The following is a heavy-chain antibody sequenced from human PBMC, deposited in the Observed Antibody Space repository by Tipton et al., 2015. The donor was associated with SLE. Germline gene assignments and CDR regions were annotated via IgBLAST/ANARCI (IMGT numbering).Heavy chain of an antibody. CDR2: VYYTGNT. Sequence: TLSLTCIVSGDSISSSSYYWGWIRQPPGKGLEWVGTVYYTGNTFYNPSLKSRVTISVDTSKNHFSLKLSSVTAADTAVYYCARDEYRYDGTGYHLLGHFDFWGQGTLVTVSS. D-gene: IGHD3-22*01. V-gene: IGHV4-39*07. CDR3: ARDEYRYDGTGYHLLGHFDF. J-gene: IGHJ4*02. CDR1: GDSISSSSYY.